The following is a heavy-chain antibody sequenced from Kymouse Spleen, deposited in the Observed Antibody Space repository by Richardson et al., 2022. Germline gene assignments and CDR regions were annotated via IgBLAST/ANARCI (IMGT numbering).Heavy chain of an antibody. CDR3: ARDQEDIVAISGSYFYYYYYGMDV. V-gene: IGHV3-33*01. Sequence: QVQLVESGGGVVQPGRSLRLSCAASGFTFSSYGMHWVRQAPGKGLEWVAVIWYDGSNKYYADSVKGRFTISRDNSKNTLYLQMNSLRAEDTAVYYCARDQEDIVAISGSYFYYYYYGMDVWGQGTTVTVSS. CDR2: IWYDGSNK. D-gene: IGHD1-26*01,IGHD5-12*01. CDR1: GFTFSSYG. J-gene: IGHJ6*02.